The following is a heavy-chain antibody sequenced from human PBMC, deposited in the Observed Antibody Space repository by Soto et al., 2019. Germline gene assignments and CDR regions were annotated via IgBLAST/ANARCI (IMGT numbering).Heavy chain of an antibody. CDR3: SRVFSDSSSFFDP. J-gene: IGHJ5*02. V-gene: IGHV4-30-4*01. Sequence: SETLSLTCTVSGGSISSGDYYWSWIRQPPGKGLEWIGYIHYSGSTYHNPSLKSRVTISVDTSKNQFSLKLNSVTAADTAVYYCSRVFSDSSSFFDPWGQGTLVTVSS. CDR1: GGSISSGDYY. CDR2: IHYSGST. D-gene: IGHD6-13*01.